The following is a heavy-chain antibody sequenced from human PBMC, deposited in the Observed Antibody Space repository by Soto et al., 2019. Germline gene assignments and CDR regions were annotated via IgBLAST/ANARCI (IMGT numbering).Heavy chain of an antibody. J-gene: IGHJ4*02. D-gene: IGHD2-21*01. CDR2: IKSQASGGTI. V-gene: IGHV3-15*07. Sequence: GGSLRLSCAASGITFIYAWMDWVRQAPWKRLEWVGRIKSQASGGTIDYAAPMKGRFTISRDDSKNTVYLQMDSLKTEDTAVYYCTHLLSLAHPYSYLWGQGTQVTVS. CDR3: THLLSLAHPYSYL. CDR1: GITFIYAW.